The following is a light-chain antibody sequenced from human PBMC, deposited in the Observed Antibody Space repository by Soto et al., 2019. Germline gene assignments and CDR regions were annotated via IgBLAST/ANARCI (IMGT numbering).Light chain of an antibody. CDR1: SSDVGSYNL. CDR3: CSYAGSLV. J-gene: IGLJ2*01. CDR2: EVS. V-gene: IGLV2-23*02. Sequence: QSVLTQPASVSGSPGQSITISCTGTSSDVGSYNLVSWYQQHPGKAPKLMIYEVSKRPSGVSNRFSGSKSGNTASLTISGLQAEDEADYYCCSYAGSLVFGGGTKLTVL.